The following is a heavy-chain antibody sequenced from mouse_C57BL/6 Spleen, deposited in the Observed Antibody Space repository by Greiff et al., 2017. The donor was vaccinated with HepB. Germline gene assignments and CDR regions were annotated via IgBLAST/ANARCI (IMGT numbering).Heavy chain of an antibody. CDR1: GYAFSSYW. CDR2: IYPGDGDT. J-gene: IGHJ2*01. CDR3: ARSFITTVVEPLAY. V-gene: IGHV1-80*01. D-gene: IGHD1-1*01. Sequence: VQLQQSGAELVKPGASVKISCKASGYAFSSYWMNWVKQRPGKGLEWIGQIYPGDGDTNYNGKFKGKATLTADKSSSTAYMQLSSLTSEDSAVYFGARSFITTVVEPLAYWGQGTTLTVSS.